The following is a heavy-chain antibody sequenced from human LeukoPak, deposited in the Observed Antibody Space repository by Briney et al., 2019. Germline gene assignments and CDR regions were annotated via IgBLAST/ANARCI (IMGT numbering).Heavy chain of an antibody. CDR2: IIPIFGTA. CDR3: ARDALAYCGGDCYSPGMWFDP. CDR1: GGTFSSYA. J-gene: IGHJ5*02. V-gene: IGHV1-69*06. Sequence: ASVKVSCKASGGTFSSYAISWVRQAPGQGLEWMGGIIPIFGTANYAQKFQGRVTITADKSTSTAYMELSSLRSEDTAVYYCARDALAYCGGDCYSPGMWFDPWGQGTLVTVSS. D-gene: IGHD2-21*02.